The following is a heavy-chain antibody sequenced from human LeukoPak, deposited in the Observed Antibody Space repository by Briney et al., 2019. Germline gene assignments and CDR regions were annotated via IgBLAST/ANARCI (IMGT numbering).Heavy chain of an antibody. CDR1: GYTFTAYD. CDR2: INPNSVGI. J-gene: IGHJ6*03. Sequence: ASVQVYCKASGYTFTAYDMHWMRQAPGQGREWMGWINPNSVGINVGEKFQGRVNKTRDTPISTAYMELSRLRPDDTDVYYCARRAVRSYYDSTEEYYYYYTDVRGKATTVSVSS. CDR3: ARRAVRSYYDSTEEYYYYYTDV. V-gene: IGHV1-2*02. D-gene: IGHD3-22*01.